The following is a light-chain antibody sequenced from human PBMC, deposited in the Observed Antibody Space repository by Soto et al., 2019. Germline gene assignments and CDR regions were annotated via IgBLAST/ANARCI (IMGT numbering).Light chain of an antibody. J-gene: IGLJ1*01. CDR2: DVS. CDR1: SSDVGRYDR. V-gene: IGLV2-18*02. CDR3: SSYTSSDTHG. Sequence: QSALTQPPSVSGSPGQSVTISCTGTSSDVGRYDRVSWYQQPPGTAPKLMVYDVSNRPSGVPDRFSGSKSGNTASLTISGLQAEDEADYYCSSYTSSDTHGFGTGTKVTVL.